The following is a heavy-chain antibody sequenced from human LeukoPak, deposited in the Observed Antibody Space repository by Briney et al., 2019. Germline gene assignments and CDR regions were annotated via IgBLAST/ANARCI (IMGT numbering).Heavy chain of an antibody. D-gene: IGHD1-20*01. Sequence: ASVKVSCRASGYTFTSYGFSWVRQAPGQGPQWMGWISAYNGNTNYAQKLQGRVTMTTDTSTSTAYMDLRSLRSDDTAMYYCARGITGTAESAFDIWGQGTMVTVSS. CDR3: ARGITGTAESAFDI. CDR2: ISAYNGNT. V-gene: IGHV1-18*01. CDR1: GYTFTSYG. J-gene: IGHJ3*02.